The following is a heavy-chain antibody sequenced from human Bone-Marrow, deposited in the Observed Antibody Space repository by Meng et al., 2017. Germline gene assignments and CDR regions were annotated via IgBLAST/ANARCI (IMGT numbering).Heavy chain of an antibody. V-gene: IGHV1-18*01. J-gene: IGHJ3*02. Sequence: ASVKVSCKASGYTFTSYGITWVRQAPGQGLEWMGWISAYTGHTNYAQMVQGRAIMTKDTSTSTVYMELRSLRSDDTAVYYCARARAAYCGGDCYQIDTFDIWGQGTVVTVSS. D-gene: IGHD2-21*02. CDR1: GYTFTSYG. CDR3: ARARAAYCGGDCYQIDTFDI. CDR2: ISAYTGHT.